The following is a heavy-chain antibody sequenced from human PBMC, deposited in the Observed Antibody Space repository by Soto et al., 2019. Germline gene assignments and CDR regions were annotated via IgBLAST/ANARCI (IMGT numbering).Heavy chain of an antibody. CDR2: ISSTTNYI. CDR1: GFTFTIYS. J-gene: IGHJ4*02. CDR3: ARESEDLTSNFDY. Sequence: WGSLRVSCASSGFTFTIYSMNWVRQAPGKGLDWVSSISSTTNYIYYADSMKGRFTVSIDNAKNSVYLEMNSLSAEDTALYYCARESEDLTSNFDYWGQGTMFTVSS. V-gene: IGHV3-21*01.